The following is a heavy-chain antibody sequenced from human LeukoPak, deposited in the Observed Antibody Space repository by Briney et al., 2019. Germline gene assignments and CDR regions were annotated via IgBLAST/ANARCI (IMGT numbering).Heavy chain of an antibody. CDR3: ATAIVEMATTRGAFDS. J-gene: IGHJ3*02. D-gene: IGHD5-24*01. Sequence: GSVKVSCKVSGYTLIELSMHWVRPPPGKWLEWMGGFDPEEGETIYAKKFQGRVTMTADTSTDTDYMELSSLRSEDTAVYYCATAIVEMATTRGAFDSWGQGAMVTVSS. CDR2: FDPEEGET. CDR1: GYTLIELS. V-gene: IGHV1-24*01.